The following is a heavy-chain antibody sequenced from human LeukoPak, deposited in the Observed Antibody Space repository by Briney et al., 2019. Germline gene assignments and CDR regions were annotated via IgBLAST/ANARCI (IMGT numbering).Heavy chain of an antibody. J-gene: IGHJ4*02. V-gene: IGHV3-30*02. CDR3: AKGDSSGWYASFDY. D-gene: IGHD6-19*01. CDR2: NRYDGSNK. Sequence: PGGSLRLSCAASRLTFSSYGMHWVRQAPGKGLEWVAFNRYDGSNKYYADSVKGRFTISRDNSKNTLYLQMNSLRAEDTAVYYCAKGDSSGWYASFDYWGQGTLVTVSS. CDR1: RLTFSSYG.